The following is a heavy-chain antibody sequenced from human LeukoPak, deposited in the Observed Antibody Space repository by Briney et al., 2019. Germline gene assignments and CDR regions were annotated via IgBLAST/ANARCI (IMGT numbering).Heavy chain of an antibody. Sequence: AGGSLRLSCAASGFTFSNYAMMWVRLAPGKGLEWVSAITGSGVSTYYADSVKGRFTISRDNSRNTLYLQMNSLRAEDTAVYYCARSYSSLYYYGMDVWGQGTTVTVSS. V-gene: IGHV3-23*01. D-gene: IGHD2-21*01. CDR2: ITGSGVST. CDR1: GFTFSNYA. J-gene: IGHJ6*02. CDR3: ARSYSSLYYYGMDV.